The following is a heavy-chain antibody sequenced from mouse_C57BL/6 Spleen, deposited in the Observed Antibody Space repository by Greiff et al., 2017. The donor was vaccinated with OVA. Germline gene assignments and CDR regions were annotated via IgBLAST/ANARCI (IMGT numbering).Heavy chain of an antibody. D-gene: IGHD1-1*01. CDR2: INPNNGGT. J-gene: IGHJ3*01. CDR3: AKSLYGSSPPFAY. CDR1: GYTFTDYY. Sequence: EVQLQQSGPELVKPGASVKISCKASGYTFTDYYMNWVKQSHGKSLEWIGDINPNNGGTSYNQKFKGKATLTVDKSSSTAYMELRSLTSEDSAVYYCAKSLYGSSPPFAYWGQGTLVTVSA. V-gene: IGHV1-26*01.